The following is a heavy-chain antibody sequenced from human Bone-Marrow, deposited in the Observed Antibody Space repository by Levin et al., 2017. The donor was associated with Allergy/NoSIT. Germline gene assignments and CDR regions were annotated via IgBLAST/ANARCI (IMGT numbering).Heavy chain of an antibody. D-gene: IGHD3-22*01. J-gene: IGHJ6*02. CDR2: IIPIFGTA. CDR3: ARDMIIRRYPYYYGMDG. Sequence: ASVKVSCKASGGTFSSYAISWVRQAPGQGLEWMGGIIPIFGTANYAQKFQGRVTITADESTSTAYMELSSLRSEDTAVYYCARDMIIRRYPYYYGMDGWGQGTTVTVSS. V-gene: IGHV1-69*13. CDR1: GGTFSSYA.